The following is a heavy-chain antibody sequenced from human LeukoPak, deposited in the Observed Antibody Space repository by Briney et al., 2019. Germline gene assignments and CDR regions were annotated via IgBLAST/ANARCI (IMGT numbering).Heavy chain of an antibody. CDR2: IYHSGST. V-gene: IGHV4-30-2*01. CDR3: AREGVGDWSNWFDP. J-gene: IGHJ5*02. D-gene: IGHD3/OR15-3a*01. CDR1: GGSISSGGYS. Sequence: PSETLSLTCAVSGGSISSGGYSWRWLRQPPGTGLEWLGYIYHSGSTYYNPSLKSRVTISVDRSKNQFSLKLSSVTAADTAVYYCAREGVGDWSNWFDPWGQGTLVTVSS.